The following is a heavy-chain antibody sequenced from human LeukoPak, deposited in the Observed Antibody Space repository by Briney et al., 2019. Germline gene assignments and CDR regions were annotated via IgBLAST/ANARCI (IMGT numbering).Heavy chain of an antibody. J-gene: IGHJ3*02. Sequence: SVKVSCKASGGTFSSYAISWVRQAPGQGLEWMGGIIPIFGTANYAQKFQGRVTITADKSTSTAYMELSSLRSEDTAVYYCARDPYYYDSGSFAAFDIWGQGTMVTVSS. CDR1: GGTFSSYA. V-gene: IGHV1-69*06. CDR3: ARDPYYYDSGSFAAFDI. CDR2: IIPIFGTA. D-gene: IGHD3-10*01.